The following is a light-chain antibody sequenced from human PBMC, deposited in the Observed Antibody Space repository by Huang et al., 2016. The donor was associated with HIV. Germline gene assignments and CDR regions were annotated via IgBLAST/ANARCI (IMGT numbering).Light chain of an antibody. Sequence: EIVLTQSPATLSVSPGERATLSCRARQSVGSDLAWYQHRPGQAPRLLIYSASTRATGIPARFSGSGYGTDFILTVSSLQSEDFALYYCQQYRDWPPYTFGQGTKLEIK. J-gene: IGKJ2*01. V-gene: IGKV3-15*01. CDR2: SAS. CDR1: QSVGSD. CDR3: QQYRDWPPYT.